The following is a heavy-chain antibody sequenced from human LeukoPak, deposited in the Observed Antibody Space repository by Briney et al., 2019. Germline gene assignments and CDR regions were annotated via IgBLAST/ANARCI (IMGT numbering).Heavy chain of an antibody. CDR2: VNTDGSHT. CDR1: GFTFSRYW. V-gene: IGHV3-74*01. J-gene: IGHJ4*02. D-gene: IGHD7-27*01. Sequence: GGSLRLSCAASGFTFSRYWMHWVRQAPGKGLVWVSRVNTDGSHTNYADSVKGLFTISRDNAKNALYLQMNSLRAEDTAIYYCARGDLTFWGFPHWGQGALVTVSS. CDR3: ARGDLTFWGFPH.